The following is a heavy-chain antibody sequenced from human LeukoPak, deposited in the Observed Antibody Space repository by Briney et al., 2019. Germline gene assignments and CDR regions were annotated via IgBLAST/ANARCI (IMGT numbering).Heavy chain of an antibody. J-gene: IGHJ6*04. CDR2: IKQDGSET. V-gene: IGHV3-7*01. D-gene: IGHD3-10*02. CDR1: GFTFSSDW. Sequence: GGSLRLSCAASGFTFSSDWMRSVRQAPGKGLEWVANIKQDGSETYSVDSVKGGFSISRDNATNSLYLQMNSLRAEDTAVYYCAELGITMIGGVWGKGTTVTISS. CDR3: AELGITMIGGV.